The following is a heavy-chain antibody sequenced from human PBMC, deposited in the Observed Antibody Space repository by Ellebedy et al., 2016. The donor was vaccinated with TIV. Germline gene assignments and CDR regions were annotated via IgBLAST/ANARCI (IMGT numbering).Heavy chain of an antibody. CDR1: GYTFTTYG. D-gene: IGHD3-10*01. CDR3: ARFPYSGRWGYFDY. CDR2: ISAYNGNT. V-gene: IGHV1-18*04. J-gene: IGHJ4*02. Sequence: ASVKVSCKASGYTFTTYGISWVRQAPGQGLEWMGWISAYNGNTNYAQKLQGRVTMTTDTSTSTAYMELRGLRSDDTAVYYCARFPYSGRWGYFDYWGQGTLVTVSS.